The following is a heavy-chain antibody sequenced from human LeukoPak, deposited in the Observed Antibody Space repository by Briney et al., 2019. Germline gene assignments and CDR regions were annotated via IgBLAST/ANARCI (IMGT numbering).Heavy chain of an antibody. V-gene: IGHV4-39*07. J-gene: IGHJ5*02. CDR3: AGDRSLRWFYH. CDR1: VDSSSTTRFY. CDR2: LRYSGST. D-gene: IGHD3-10*01. Sequence: SETLSLPCTVSVDSSSTTRFYWGWIRQPPGKGLEWIGGLRYSGSTFYNPSLKSRVTISLDTSKNQFSLRLNSVTAADTAAYYCAGDRSLRWFYHWGPGAVVTVSS.